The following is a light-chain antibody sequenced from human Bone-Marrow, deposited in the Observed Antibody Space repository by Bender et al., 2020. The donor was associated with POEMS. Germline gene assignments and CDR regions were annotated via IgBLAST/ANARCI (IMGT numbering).Light chain of an antibody. V-gene: IGLV2-11*01. Sequence: QSALTQPASVSGSPGQSITISCTGISSDVSNYNFVSWHQQQPGKAPKLIIYDVSKRPSGVPDRFSGSKSDNTASLTISGLQAEDEAEYYCCSYEGTYTWVFGGGTKLTVL. CDR3: CSYEGTYTWV. CDR1: SSDVSNYNF. CDR2: DVS. J-gene: IGLJ3*02.